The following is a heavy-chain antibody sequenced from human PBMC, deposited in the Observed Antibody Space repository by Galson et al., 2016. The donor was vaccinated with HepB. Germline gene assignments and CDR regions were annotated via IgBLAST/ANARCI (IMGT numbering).Heavy chain of an antibody. J-gene: IGHJ2*01. CDR2: INPRGGRT. D-gene: IGHD3-10*01. CDR1: GYSFSNYY. CDR3: ARPLYGSGSPVNLWYFDL. V-gene: IGHV1-46*01. Sequence: SVKVSCKASGYSFSNYYIHWVRQAPGHGLDWMGMINPRGGRTTYAQNFQGRVTMATDTSTSTVFMELSSLKSEDTAVYYCARPLYGSGSPVNLWYFDLWGRGTLVTVSS.